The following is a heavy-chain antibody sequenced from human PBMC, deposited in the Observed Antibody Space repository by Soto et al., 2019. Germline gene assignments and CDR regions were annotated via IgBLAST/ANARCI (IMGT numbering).Heavy chain of an antibody. V-gene: IGHV4-30-4*01. J-gene: IGHJ4*02. CDR3: ARKGLTGSREFDY. CDR2: IYYSGST. CDR1: GGSISSGDYY. Sequence: SETLSLTCTVSGGSISSGDYYWSWIRQPPGKGLEWIGYIYYSGSTYYNPSLKSRVTISVDTSKNQFSLKLSSVTAADTAVYYGARKGLTGSREFDYWGKGTLVTVSS. D-gene: IGHD7-27*01.